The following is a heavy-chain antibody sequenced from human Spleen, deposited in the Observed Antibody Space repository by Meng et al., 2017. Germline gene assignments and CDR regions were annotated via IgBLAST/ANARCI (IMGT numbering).Heavy chain of an antibody. CDR3: AREYCGGDCYVDH. CDR1: GYTFSNYA. CDR2: INTNTGNP. V-gene: IGHV7-4-1*02. J-gene: IGHJ4*02. D-gene: IGHD2-21*02. Sequence: ASVKVSCKTSGYTFSNYAMNWVRQAPGQGLEWMGWINTNTGNPTYAQGFTGRIVLSLDTSVSTAYLQISSLKTEDTAVYYCAREYCGGDCYVDHWGQGTLVTVSS.